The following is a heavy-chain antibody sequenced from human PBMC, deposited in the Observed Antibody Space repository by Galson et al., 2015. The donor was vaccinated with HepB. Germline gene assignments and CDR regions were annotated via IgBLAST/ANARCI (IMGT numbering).Heavy chain of an antibody. J-gene: IGHJ2*01. Sequence: ETLSLTCTVSGGSISSSSYYWGWIRQPPGKGLEWIGSIYYSGSTYYNPSLKSRVTISVDTSKNQFSLKLSSVTAADTAVYYCARRKLRINYWYFDLWGRGTLVTVSS. CDR3: ARRKLRINYWYFDL. CDR2: IYYSGST. CDR1: GGSISSSSYY. V-gene: IGHV4-39*01. D-gene: IGHD7-27*01.